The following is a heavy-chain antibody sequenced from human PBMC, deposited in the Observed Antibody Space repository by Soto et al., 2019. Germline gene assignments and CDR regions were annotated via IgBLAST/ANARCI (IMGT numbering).Heavy chain of an antibody. D-gene: IGHD6-13*01. V-gene: IGHV3-33*01. Sequence: VLLLESGGGLVQPGGSLRLSCAASGFTFNNYGMHWVRQAPGKGLEWVAAIWNDGNGYYYANSVKGRFTISRDNSKNTQYIKMSNLRAQDTAVYYCARRQISPPPRSAATDRGAMDVWGQVTTVTVSS. CDR1: GFTFNNYG. CDR2: IWNDGNGY. J-gene: IGHJ6*02. CDR3: ARRQISPPPRSAATDRGAMDV.